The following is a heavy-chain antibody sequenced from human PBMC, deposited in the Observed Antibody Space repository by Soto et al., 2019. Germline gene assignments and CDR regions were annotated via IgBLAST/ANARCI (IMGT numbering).Heavy chain of an antibody. J-gene: IGHJ6*02. CDR2: VYYTGST. CDR1: GGSIGSYY. D-gene: IGHD3-16*01. CDR3: ARVITYHYGMDV. Sequence: SETLSLTCNVSGGSIGSYYWNWLRQPAGKGLEWIGYVYYTGSTNYNPSLEGRATISVDSSKNQVSLNLRSVTAADSATYYCARVITYHYGMDVWGQGITVT. V-gene: IGHV4-59*01.